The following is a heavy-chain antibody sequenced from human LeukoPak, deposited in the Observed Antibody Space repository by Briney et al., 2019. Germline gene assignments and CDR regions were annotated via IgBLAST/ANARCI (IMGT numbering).Heavy chain of an antibody. Sequence: GGSRRLSCAGSGFTFSSYWMHWVRQAPGKGLEWVSGINWNGGSTGYADSVKGRFTISRDNAKNSLYLQMNSLRAEDTALYYCARDSSSWYVSEHWGQGTLVTVSS. CDR3: ARDSSSWYVSEH. CDR1: GFTFSSYW. CDR2: INWNGGST. D-gene: IGHD6-13*01. J-gene: IGHJ1*01. V-gene: IGHV3-20*04.